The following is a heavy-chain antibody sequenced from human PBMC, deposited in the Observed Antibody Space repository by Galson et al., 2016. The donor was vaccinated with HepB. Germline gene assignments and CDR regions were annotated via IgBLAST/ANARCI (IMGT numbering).Heavy chain of an antibody. D-gene: IGHD3-10*01. V-gene: IGHV4-61*01. J-gene: IGHJ5*02. CDR2: IHYSGST. CDR1: GVSVSSGSYY. CDR3: ARDRSQDWFDP. Sequence: SETLSLTCTVSGVSVSSGSYYWSWIRQPPGKGLEWIGCIHYSGSTKYNPSLKGRVTISVDTSKNQFSLKLSSVTAADTAVYYCARDRSQDWFDPWGQGTLVTVSS.